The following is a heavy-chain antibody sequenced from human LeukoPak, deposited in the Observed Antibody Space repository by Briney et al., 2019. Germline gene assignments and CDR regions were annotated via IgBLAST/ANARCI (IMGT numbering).Heavy chain of an antibody. V-gene: IGHV4-4*09. CDR3: ARHWIETTKTYSNCFDP. J-gene: IGHJ5*02. D-gene: IGHD1-1*01. CDR2: IYTRGSP. CDR1: GDSINNHY. Sequence: SETLSLTCTVSGDSINNHYWSWIRQSPGKGLEWIGFIYTRGSPNYNPSLKSRVTMSGDTSKHQVSLTLNSVTAADTAVYYCARHWIETTKTYSNCFDPWGQGTLVTVSS.